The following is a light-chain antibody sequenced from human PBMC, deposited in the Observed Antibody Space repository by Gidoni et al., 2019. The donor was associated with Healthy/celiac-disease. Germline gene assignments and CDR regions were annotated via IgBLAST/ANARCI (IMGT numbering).Light chain of an antibody. V-gene: IGKV3-20*01. CDR3: QQYGSSRLT. J-gene: IGKJ4*01. CDR2: GAS. CDR1: QSVSSSY. Sequence: EIVLTQSPGTLSLSPGERATLACSASQSVSSSYLAWYQQKPGQAPRLRIYGASSRATGIPYRFSGSGSGTDFTLTISRLEPEDFAVYYCQQYGSSRLTFGGXTKVEIK.